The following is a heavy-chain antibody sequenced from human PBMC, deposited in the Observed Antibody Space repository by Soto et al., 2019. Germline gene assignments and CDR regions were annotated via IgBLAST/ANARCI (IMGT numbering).Heavy chain of an antibody. V-gene: IGHV4-31*03. J-gene: IGHJ4*02. CDR1: GGSISSGDYY. Sequence: NPSETLSLTCTVSGGSISSGDYYWSWIRQLPGKDLEWIAYIYYNGNTYYTPSLKSRATISLDTSRNQFFLNLNSVTAADTAVYYCARTYSSSWSPFDYWGQGTLVTVSS. CDR2: IYYNGNT. CDR3: ARTYSSSWSPFDY. D-gene: IGHD6-13*01.